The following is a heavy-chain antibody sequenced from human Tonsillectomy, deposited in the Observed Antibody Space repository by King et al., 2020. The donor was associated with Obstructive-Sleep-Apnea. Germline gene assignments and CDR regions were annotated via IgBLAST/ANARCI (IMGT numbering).Heavy chain of an antibody. CDR1: GGSISSDS. J-gene: IGHJ6*02. CDR3: ARDVPYDWLVPYYYYGMDV. D-gene: IGHD3-9*01. V-gene: IGHV4-4*07. Sequence: VQLQESGPGLVKPSETLSLTCTVSGGSISSDSWAWIRQPAGEGLEWVGRMFTSGSTNCTPSLKSRVPMSVDTSKNQFSLTLSSVTAADTAGYYCARDVPYDWLVPYYYYGMDVWGQGTTVTVSS. CDR2: MFTSGST.